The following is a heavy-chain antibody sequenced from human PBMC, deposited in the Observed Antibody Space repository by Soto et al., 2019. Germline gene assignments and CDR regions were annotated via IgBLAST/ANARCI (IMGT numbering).Heavy chain of an antibody. D-gene: IGHD6-13*01. CDR3: ARTIAAADAFDI. Sequence: GGSLRLSCAASGFTFSSYSMNWVRQAPGKGLEWVSSISSSSSYIYYADSVKGRFTISRDNAKNSLYLQMNSLRAEDTAVYYCARTIAAADAFDIWGQGTMVTISS. V-gene: IGHV3-21*01. CDR1: GFTFSSYS. CDR2: ISSSSSYI. J-gene: IGHJ3*02.